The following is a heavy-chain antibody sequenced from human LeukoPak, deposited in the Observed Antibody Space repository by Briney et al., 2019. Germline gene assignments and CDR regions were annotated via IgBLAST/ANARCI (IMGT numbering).Heavy chain of an antibody. CDR2: LYIGRGM. D-gene: IGHD2-21*01. Sequence: PSETLSLTCFVSDGSLTNYYWSWIRQPAGKGLEWIGRLYIGRGMEYNPSLKSRVTMSVDRANMQFSLRLTSVPAADTAVYYCARESRVVIGDGYHVDSWGPGTLITVSS. V-gene: IGHV4-4*07. J-gene: IGHJ4*02. CDR3: ARESRVVIGDGYHVDS. CDR1: DGSLTNYY.